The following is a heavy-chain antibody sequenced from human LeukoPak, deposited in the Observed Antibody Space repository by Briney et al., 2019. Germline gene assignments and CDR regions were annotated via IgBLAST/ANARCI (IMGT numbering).Heavy chain of an antibody. V-gene: IGHV1-69*04. CDR3: ALGTGAYGSGSFGGY. CDR2: IIPILGIA. D-gene: IGHD3-10*01. J-gene: IGHJ4*02. CDR1: GGTFSSYA. Sequence: VASVKVSCKASGGTFSSYAISWVRQAPGQGLEWMGRIIPILGIANYAQKFQGRVTITADKSTSTAYMELSSLRSEDTAVYYCALGTGAYGSGSFGGYWGQGTLVTVSS.